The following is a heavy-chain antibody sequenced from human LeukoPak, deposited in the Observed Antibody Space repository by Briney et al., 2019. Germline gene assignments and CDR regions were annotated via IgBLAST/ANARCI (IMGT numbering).Heavy chain of an antibody. CDR3: ARVRYDSSGYCLDY. V-gene: IGHV3-13*01. CDR1: GFTFSSYD. D-gene: IGHD3-22*01. CDR2: IGTAGDT. J-gene: IGHJ4*02. Sequence: GGSLRLSCAASGFTFSSYDMHWVRHATGKGLEWVSAIGTAGDTYYPGSVKGRFTISRENAKNSLYLQMNSLRAGDTAVYYCARVRYDSSGYCLDYWGQGTLVTVSS.